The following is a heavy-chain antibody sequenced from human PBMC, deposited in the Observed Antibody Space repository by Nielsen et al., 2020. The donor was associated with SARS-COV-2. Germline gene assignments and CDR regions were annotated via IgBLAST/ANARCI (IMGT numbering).Heavy chain of an antibody. V-gene: IGHV3-30*06. D-gene: IGHD2-15*01. Sequence: GESLKISCAASGFTFSSYGMHWDRQAPGKGLKWVAVISYDGSTKHHADSAKGRFAVSRDNSKNTLHLQMDSLRAEDTAIYYCARDHGYCSGGSCYRHYSYGMDVWGQGTTVTVSS. CDR1: GFTFSSYG. CDR3: ARDHGYCSGGSCYRHYSYGMDV. J-gene: IGHJ6*02. CDR2: ISYDGSTK.